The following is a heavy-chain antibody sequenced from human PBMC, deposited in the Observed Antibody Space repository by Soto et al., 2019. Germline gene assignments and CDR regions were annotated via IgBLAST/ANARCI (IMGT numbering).Heavy chain of an antibody. Sequence: SGGSLRLSCAASGFTFSSYGMHWVRQAPGKGLEWVAVISYDGSNKYYADSVKGRFTIPRDNSKNTLNLHMNSLRTEDSAGFYFAGTYGYGGYFDYWGQGTLVTVSS. CDR3: AGTYGYGGYFDY. J-gene: IGHJ4*01. CDR2: ISYDGSNK. CDR1: GFTFSSYG. D-gene: IGHD5-18*01. V-gene: IGHV3-30*03.